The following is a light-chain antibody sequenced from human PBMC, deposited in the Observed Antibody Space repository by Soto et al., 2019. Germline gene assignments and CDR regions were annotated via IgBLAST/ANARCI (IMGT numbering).Light chain of an antibody. Sequence: QSVLTQPASVSGSPGQSITISCTGTSSDVGGYNFVSWYQQHPGKVPKIMIYDVTNRPSGVSTRFSGSKGGNTASLTISGLQAEDEADYYCSSYTSSSSLYVFGTGTKLTVL. V-gene: IGLV2-14*03. J-gene: IGLJ1*01. CDR1: SSDVGGYNF. CDR3: SSYTSSSSLYV. CDR2: DVT.